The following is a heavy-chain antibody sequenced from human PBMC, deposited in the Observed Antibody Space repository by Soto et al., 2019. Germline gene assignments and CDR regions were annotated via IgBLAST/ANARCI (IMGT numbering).Heavy chain of an antibody. V-gene: IGHV4-59*01. Sequence: AETLSLICTVSGGSISSYFWNWIRQPPGKGLEWIGYVYDSGSTKYNPSLKSRVTISIDTSKSQFSLKLSSVTAADTAVYYCAREYCFGGSCYSGLDYWGQGTLVTVSS. D-gene: IGHD2-15*01. CDR2: VYDSGST. J-gene: IGHJ4*02. CDR1: GGSISSYF. CDR3: AREYCFGGSCYSGLDY.